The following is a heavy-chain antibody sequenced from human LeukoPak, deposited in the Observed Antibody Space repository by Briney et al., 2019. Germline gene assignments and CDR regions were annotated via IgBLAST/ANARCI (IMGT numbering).Heavy chain of an antibody. D-gene: IGHD1-26*01. Sequence: GGSLRLSCAASGFTFGNYAMNWVRPAPGRGLEWVAAISGTGGSTYYADSVKGRFTISRDNSKDTLYLQMNSLRAEDTAVYSCATRPTVGGTTPAFDHWGQGTPVTVSS. J-gene: IGHJ4*02. CDR3: ATRPTVGGTTPAFDH. CDR2: ISGTGGST. V-gene: IGHV3-23*01. CDR1: GFTFGNYA.